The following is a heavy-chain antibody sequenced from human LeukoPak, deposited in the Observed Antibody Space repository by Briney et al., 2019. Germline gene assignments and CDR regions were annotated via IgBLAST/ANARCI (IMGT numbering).Heavy chain of an antibody. D-gene: IGHD6-6*01. J-gene: IGHJ6*03. CDR3: ARSYSSSSLGYYYYYMDV. V-gene: IGHV4-4*07. CDR1: GDSISSYY. Sequence: SETLSLTCTVSGDSISSYYWNWIRQPAGKGLEWIGRFHTSGSSNYNPSLKSRLTMSIDTSKNQFSLKLTSVTAADTAVYYCARSYSSSSLGYYYYYMDVWGKGTTVTVSS. CDR2: FHTSGSS.